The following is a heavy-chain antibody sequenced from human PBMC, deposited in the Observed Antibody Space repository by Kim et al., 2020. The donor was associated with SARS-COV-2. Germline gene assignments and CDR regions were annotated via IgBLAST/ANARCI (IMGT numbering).Heavy chain of an antibody. D-gene: IGHD3-3*01. CDR3: TTDYDFWSGYLFDY. J-gene: IGHJ4*02. V-gene: IGHV3-15*01. Sequence: APVKGRFTISRDDSKNTLYLQMNSLKPEDTAVYYCTTDYDFWSGYLFDYWGQGTLVTVSS.